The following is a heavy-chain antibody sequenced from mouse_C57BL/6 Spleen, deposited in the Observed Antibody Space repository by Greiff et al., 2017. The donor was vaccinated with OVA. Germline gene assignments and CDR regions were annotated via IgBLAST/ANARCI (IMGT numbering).Heavy chain of an antibody. CDR2: IWSGGST. CDR1: GFSLTSYG. V-gene: IGHV2-2*01. J-gene: IGHJ3*01. D-gene: IGHD1-1*01. Sequence: VKLVESGPGLVQPSQSLFITCTVSGFSLTSYGVHWVRQSPGKGLEWLGVIWSGGSTDYNAAFISRLSISKDNSKSQVFFKMNSLQADDTAIYYCARNWDGSFAYWGQGTLVTVSA. CDR3: ARNWDGSFAY.